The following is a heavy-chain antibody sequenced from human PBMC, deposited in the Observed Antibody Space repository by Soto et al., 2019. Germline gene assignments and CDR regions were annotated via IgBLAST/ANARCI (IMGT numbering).Heavy chain of an antibody. CDR2: ISSSTNYI. Sequence: PGGSLRLSCAASGFTFSRYSLNWVRQAPGKGLEWVSSISSSTNYIYYADSVKGRFTISRDNAKNSLYLQMNSLRAEDTAVYYCARDPRIAVAPADRPFFDYWGQGTLVTVSS. CDR3: ARDPRIAVAPADRPFFDY. CDR1: GFTFSRYS. J-gene: IGHJ4*02. D-gene: IGHD6-19*01. V-gene: IGHV3-21*01.